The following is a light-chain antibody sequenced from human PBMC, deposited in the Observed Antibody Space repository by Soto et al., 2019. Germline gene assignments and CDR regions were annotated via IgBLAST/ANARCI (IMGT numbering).Light chain of an antibody. CDR2: ANN. CDR1: RSNIGDNT. V-gene: IGLV1-44*01. J-gene: IGLJ1*01. CDR3: ASWDDSLNGYV. Sequence: QSVLTQPPSASGTPGQRVSISCSGSRSNIGDNTVSWYQFVPGTAPKLLIYANNQRPSGVPGRFSGSKSGTSASLDISGLQSEDETDYYCASWDDSLNGYVFGSGTKVTVL.